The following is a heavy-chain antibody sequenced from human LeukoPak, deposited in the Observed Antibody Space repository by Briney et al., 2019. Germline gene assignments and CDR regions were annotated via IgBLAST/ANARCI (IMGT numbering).Heavy chain of an antibody. CDR3: AKSGGYGLIDY. J-gene: IGHJ4*02. V-gene: IGHV4-39*01. Sequence: SETLSLTCTVSGGSISSSNYYWGWIRQPPGKGLECIGSIYSSGSTYYNASLRSRVTISIDTSKNRFSLRLNSVTAADTAMYYCAKSGGYGLIDYWGQGTRVTVSS. D-gene: IGHD1-26*01. CDR1: GGSISSSNYY. CDR2: IYSSGST.